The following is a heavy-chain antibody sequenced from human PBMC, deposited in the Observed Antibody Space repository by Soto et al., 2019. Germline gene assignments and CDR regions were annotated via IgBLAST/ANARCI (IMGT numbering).Heavy chain of an antibody. CDR1: GGSINTYY. CDR2: IHHSGST. CDR3: ITTYSGTPARPYLDL. Sequence: SETLSLTCAVSGGSINTYYWSWVRQPPGKGLEWIGNIHHSGSTNYNPSLNSRVTISIDTSKNKLSLWLNSVTAADTAVYYCITTYSGTPARPYLDLWGQGTPVTVSS. D-gene: IGHD1-26*01. V-gene: IGHV4-59*01. J-gene: IGHJ4*02.